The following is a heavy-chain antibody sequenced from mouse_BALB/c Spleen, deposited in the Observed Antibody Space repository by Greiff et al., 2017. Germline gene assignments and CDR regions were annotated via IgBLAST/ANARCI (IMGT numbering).Heavy chain of an antibody. Sequence: EVQLQQSGAELVKPGASVKLSCTASGFNIKDTYMHWVKQRPEQGLEWIGWIDPENGDTEYAPKFQGKATMTADTSSNTAYLQLSSLPSEDTAVYYCTAYDYDGYFDYWGQGTTPTVSS. CDR1: GFNIKDTY. V-gene: IGHV14-4*02. D-gene: IGHD2-4*01. CDR3: TAYDYDGYFDY. CDR2: IDPENGDT. J-gene: IGHJ2*01.